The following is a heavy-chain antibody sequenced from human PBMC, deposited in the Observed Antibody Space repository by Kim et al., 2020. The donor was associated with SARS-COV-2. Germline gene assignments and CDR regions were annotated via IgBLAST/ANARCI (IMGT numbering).Heavy chain of an antibody. Sequence: SVKVSCKASGGTFSSYAISWVRQAPGQGLEWMGGIIPIFGTANYAQKFQGRVTITADESTSTAYMELSSLRSEDTAVYYCASNDYSPMYNWFDPWGQGTLVTVSS. CDR1: GGTFSSYA. D-gene: IGHD4-4*01. V-gene: IGHV1-69*13. J-gene: IGHJ5*02. CDR3: ASNDYSPMYNWFDP. CDR2: IIPIFGTA.